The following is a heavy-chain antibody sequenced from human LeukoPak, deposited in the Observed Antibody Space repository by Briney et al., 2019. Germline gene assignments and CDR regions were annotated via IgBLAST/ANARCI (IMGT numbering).Heavy chain of an antibody. J-gene: IGHJ6*03. D-gene: IGHD6-19*01. CDR2: IYYSGST. V-gene: IGHV4-39*02. CDR1: GGSISSSSYY. Sequence: SETLSLTCTVSGGSISSSSYYWGWIRQPPGKGLEWIGSIYYSGSTYYNPSLKSRVTISVDTSKNQFSLKLSSVTAADTAVYYCAREDSSVEYYYYYYYMDVWGKGTTVTVSS. CDR3: AREDSSVEYYYYYYYMDV.